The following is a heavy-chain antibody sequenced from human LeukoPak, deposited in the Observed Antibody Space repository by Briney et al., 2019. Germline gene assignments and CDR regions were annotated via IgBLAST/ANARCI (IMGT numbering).Heavy chain of an antibody. V-gene: IGHV3-23*01. CDR1: GFTFSSYA. CDR3: AKLHYYDSSGYPYDAFDI. CDR2: ISGSGGST. Sequence: PGGSLRLSCAASGFTFSSYAMSWVCQAPGKGLEWVSAISGSGGSTYYADSVKGRFTISRDNSKNTLYLQMNSLRAEDTAVYYCAKLHYYDSSGYPYDAFDIWGQGTMVTVSS. J-gene: IGHJ3*02. D-gene: IGHD3-22*01.